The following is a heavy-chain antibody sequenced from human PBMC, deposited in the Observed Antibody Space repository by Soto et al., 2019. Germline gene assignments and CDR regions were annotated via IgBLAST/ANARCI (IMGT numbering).Heavy chain of an antibody. CDR2: INSDGSST. V-gene: IGHV3-74*01. Sequence: GGSLRLSCAASGFTFSSYWMHWVRQAPGKGLVWVSRINSDGSSTSYADSVKGRFTISRDNAKNTLCLQMNSLRAEDTAVYYCARGYCGGDCLSPWGQGTLVTVSS. CDR3: ARGYCGGDCLSP. CDR1: GFTFSSYW. D-gene: IGHD2-21*02. J-gene: IGHJ5*02.